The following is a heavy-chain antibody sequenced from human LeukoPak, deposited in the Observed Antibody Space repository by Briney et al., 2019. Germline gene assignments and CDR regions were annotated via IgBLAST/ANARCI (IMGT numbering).Heavy chain of an antibody. Sequence: SETLSLTCTVSGGSISIYYWSWIGQPAGKRLEWIGRIYTSGSTNYNPSLKSRVTISVDTSKNQFSLKLSSVTAADTAVYYCAREQPRPSDFWSGYLDYWGQGTPVTVSS. CDR1: GGSISIYY. V-gene: IGHV4-4*07. D-gene: IGHD3-3*01. CDR2: IYTSGST. J-gene: IGHJ4*02. CDR3: AREQPRPSDFWSGYLDY.